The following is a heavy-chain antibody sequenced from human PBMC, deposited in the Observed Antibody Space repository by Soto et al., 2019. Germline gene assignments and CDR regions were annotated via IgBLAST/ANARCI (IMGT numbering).Heavy chain of an antibody. J-gene: IGHJ4*02. CDR1: GYTFTSYA. Sequence: QVQLVQSGAEVKKPGASVKVFCKASGYTFTSYAMHWVRQAPGQRLEWMGWINAGNGNTKYSQKCQGRVTITRDTSARTAYMELSSLRSQDTAVYYCARDRASRSSRFYFDYWGQGTLVTVSS. D-gene: IGHD6-6*01. CDR3: ARDRASRSSRFYFDY. V-gene: IGHV1-3*01. CDR2: INAGNGNT.